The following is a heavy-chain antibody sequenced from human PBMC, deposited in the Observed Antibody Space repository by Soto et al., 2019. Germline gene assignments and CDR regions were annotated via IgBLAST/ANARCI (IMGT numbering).Heavy chain of an antibody. CDR2: ISYDGSNK. J-gene: IGHJ4*02. CDR3: ERADYGGDYFDY. CDR1: GFTFSSYA. V-gene: IGHV3-30-3*01. D-gene: IGHD4-17*01. Sequence: QVQLVESGGGVVQPGRSLRLSCAASGFTFSSYAMHWVRQAPGKGLEWVAVISYDGSNKYYADSVKGRFTISRDNSKNTMYLQMNSLRAEDTAVYYCERADYGGDYFDYWGQGTLVTVSS.